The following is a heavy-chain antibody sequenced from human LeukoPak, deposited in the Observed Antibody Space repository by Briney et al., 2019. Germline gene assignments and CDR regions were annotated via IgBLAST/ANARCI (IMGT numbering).Heavy chain of an antibody. CDR2: INHSGST. CDR3: ARAPPAAAGAFDY. J-gene: IGHJ4*02. CDR1: GGSFSGYY. D-gene: IGHD6-13*01. V-gene: IGHV4-34*01. Sequence: SETLSLTCAVYGGSFSGYYWSWIRQPPGKGLEWIGEINHSGSTNYNPSLKSRVTISVDTSKNQFSLKLSSVTAADTAVYYCARAPPAAAGAFDYWGQGTLVTVSS.